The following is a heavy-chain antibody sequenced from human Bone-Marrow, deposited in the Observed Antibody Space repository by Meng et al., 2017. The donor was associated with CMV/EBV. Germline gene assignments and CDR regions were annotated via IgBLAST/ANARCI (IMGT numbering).Heavy chain of an antibody. CDR1: GGSISSSSYY. D-gene: IGHD3-3*01. Sequence: SETLSLTCTVSGGSISSSSYYWGWIRQPPGKGLEWIGSIYYSGSTYYNPSLKSRVTISVDTSKNQFSLKLSSVTAADTAVYYCARGRPYYAFWSGYYRNWFDPWGQGTLVTVSS. CDR2: IYYSGST. CDR3: ARGRPYYAFWSGYYRNWFDP. V-gene: IGHV4-39*07. J-gene: IGHJ5*02.